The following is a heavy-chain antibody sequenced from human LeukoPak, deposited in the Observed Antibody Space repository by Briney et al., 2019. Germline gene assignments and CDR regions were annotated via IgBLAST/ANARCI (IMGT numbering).Heavy chain of an antibody. CDR1: GFTFDDYG. D-gene: IGHD3-16*02. CDR3: ARDSIYGRYYYYYYMDV. CDR2: INWNGGST. J-gene: IGHJ6*03. Sequence: GGPLRLSCAASGFTFDDYGMSWVRQAPGKGLEWVSGINWNGGSTGYADSVKGRFTISRDNAKNSLYLQMNSLRAEDTALYYCARDSIYGRYYYYYYMDVWGKGTTVTVSS. V-gene: IGHV3-20*04.